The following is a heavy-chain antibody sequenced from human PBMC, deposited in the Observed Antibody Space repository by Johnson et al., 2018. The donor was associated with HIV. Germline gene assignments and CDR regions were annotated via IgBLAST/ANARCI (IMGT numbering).Heavy chain of an antibody. CDR2: ISYDGSNK. J-gene: IGHJ3*02. Sequence: QMMLVESGGGSVKPGDSLRLSCAASGFTFSDVWMTWVRQAPGKGLEWVAVISYDGSNKYYADSVKGRFTISRDNSKNTLYLQMNSLRAEDTAVYYCARAGSYYDSSCPDAFDIWGQGTMVTGSS. D-gene: IGHD3-22*01. CDR3: ARAGSYYDSSCPDAFDI. CDR1: GFTFSDVW. V-gene: IGHV3-30-3*01.